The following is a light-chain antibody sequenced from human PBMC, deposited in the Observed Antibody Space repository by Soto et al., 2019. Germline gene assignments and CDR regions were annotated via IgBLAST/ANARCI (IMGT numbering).Light chain of an antibody. CDR2: GAS. J-gene: IGKJ1*01. V-gene: IGKV3-20*01. Sequence: EIVLPQSPGTLSLSPGERATLSCRASQSVSSSYLAWYQQKPGQAPRLLIYGASSRATGIPDRFSGSVSGTGFTLTISRLEPEDFAVYYCQQYGSSPPWTFGQGSMVDIK. CDR3: QQYGSSPPWT. CDR1: QSVSSSY.